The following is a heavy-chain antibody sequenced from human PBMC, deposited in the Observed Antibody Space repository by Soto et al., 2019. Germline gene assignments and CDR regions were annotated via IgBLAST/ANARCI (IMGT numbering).Heavy chain of an antibody. J-gene: IGHJ6*02. CDR1: GYTFTNYG. D-gene: IGHD3-22*01. V-gene: IGHV1-18*01. CDR2: ISPYNGKS. CDR3: ARGPTMIVTDGMDV. Sequence: QVQLVQSGAEVKKPGASVNVSCKASGYTFTNYGISWVRQAPGQGLEWMGWISPYNGKSNFAQKLQGRVTLTTDTSTTTAYMELRSLRSDDTAIYYCARGPTMIVTDGMDVWGQGTTVTVSS.